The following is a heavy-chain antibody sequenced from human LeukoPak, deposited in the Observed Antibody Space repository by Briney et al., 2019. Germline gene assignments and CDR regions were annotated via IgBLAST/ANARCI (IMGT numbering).Heavy chain of an antibody. J-gene: IGHJ4*02. D-gene: IGHD5-12*01. CDR1: GGSFSGYY. CDR2: INHSGST. CDR3: ARARRLGALYFDY. V-gene: IGHV4-34*01. Sequence: SETLSLTCAVYGGSFSGYYWSWIRQPPGKGLEWIGEINHSGSTNYNPSLKSRVTISVDTSKNQFSLKLSSVTAADTAVYYCARARRLGALYFDYWGQGTLVTVSS.